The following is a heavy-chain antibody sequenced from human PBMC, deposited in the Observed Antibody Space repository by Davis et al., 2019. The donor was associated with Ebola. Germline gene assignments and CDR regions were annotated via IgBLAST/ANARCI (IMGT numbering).Heavy chain of an antibody. V-gene: IGHV4-39*07. CDR1: SGSMSSGDYY. CDR2: IYYSGST. CDR3: ARVANYGDYFDY. Sequence: MPSETLSLTCTVSSGSMSSGDYYWSWIRQPPGKGLEWIGSIYYSGSTYYNPSLKSRVTMSGDTSRNQFSLKLSSVTAADTAVYYCARVANYGDYFDYWGLGTLVTVSS. J-gene: IGHJ4*01. D-gene: IGHD4-17*01.